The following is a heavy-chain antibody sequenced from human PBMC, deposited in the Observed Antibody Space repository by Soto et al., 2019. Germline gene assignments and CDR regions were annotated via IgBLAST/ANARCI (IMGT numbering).Heavy chain of an antibody. V-gene: IGHV5-10-1*01. Sequence: HGESLKISCKGSGYSFTSYWISWVRQMPGKGLEWMGRIDPSDSYTNYSPSFQGHVTISADKSISTAYLQWSSLKASDTAMYYCARHKDSSYPYGMDVWGQGTTVTVSS. D-gene: IGHD6-6*01. CDR3: ARHKDSSYPYGMDV. CDR2: IDPSDSYT. J-gene: IGHJ6*02. CDR1: GYSFTSYW.